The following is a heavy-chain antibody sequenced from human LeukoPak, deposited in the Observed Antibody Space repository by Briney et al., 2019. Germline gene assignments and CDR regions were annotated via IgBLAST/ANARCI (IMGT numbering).Heavy chain of an antibody. CDR1: GFTFSSYA. D-gene: IGHD3-22*01. V-gene: IGHV3-23*01. CDR2: ISGSGGST. Sequence: GGSLRLSCAASGFTFSSYAMSWVRQAPGKGLEWVSAISGSGGSTYYADSVKGRFTISRDNSKNTLYLQMNSLRAEDTAVYYCAKDPFRKAYHYDSSGYQTTDYWGQGTLVTVSS. CDR3: AKDPFRKAYHYDSSGYQTTDY. J-gene: IGHJ4*02.